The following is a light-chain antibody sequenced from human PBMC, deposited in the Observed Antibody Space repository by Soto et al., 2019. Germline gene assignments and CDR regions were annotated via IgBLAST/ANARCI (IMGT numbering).Light chain of an antibody. CDR3: QQYYLYAT. Sequence: DIQMTQSPFTLSASVGDRVTITCRASQSIATWLAWFQQKPGKAPKLLMYDASNLESGVPTRFSSSGSETEFTITISSLQPDDFATYYCQQYYLYATFGQGTRVEMK. V-gene: IGKV1-5*01. CDR2: DAS. CDR1: QSIATW. J-gene: IGKJ1*01.